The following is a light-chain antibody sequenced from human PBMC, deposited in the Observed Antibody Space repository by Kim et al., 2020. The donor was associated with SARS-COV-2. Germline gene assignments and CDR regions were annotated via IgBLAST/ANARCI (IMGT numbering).Light chain of an antibody. CDR2: GKN. CDR3: NSRDSTINHLV. V-gene: IGLV3-19*01. Sequence: ALGQAVRITCQGDSLRAFYASWYQKKPGQAPLLFIYGKNNRPSGIPDRFSGSTSGNTASLTITGAQAEDEADYYCNSRDSTINHLVFGAGTKVTVL. J-gene: IGLJ1*01. CDR1: SLRAFY.